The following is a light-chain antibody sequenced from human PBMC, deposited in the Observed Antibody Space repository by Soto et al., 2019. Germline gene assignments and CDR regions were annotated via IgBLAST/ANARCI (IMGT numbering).Light chain of an antibody. J-gene: IGLJ3*02. CDR1: SSHVGSNY. CDR2: DKN. Sequence: QSVLTQPPSVSAAPGQNGIISCSGSSSHVGSNYVSWYQQLPGKAPKLLIYDKNERPSGISDRFSASKSGTSATLGTTGLQTRDEADYYCGAWDHSLNVGVFGGGTKLT. V-gene: IGLV1-51*01. CDR3: GAWDHSLNVGV.